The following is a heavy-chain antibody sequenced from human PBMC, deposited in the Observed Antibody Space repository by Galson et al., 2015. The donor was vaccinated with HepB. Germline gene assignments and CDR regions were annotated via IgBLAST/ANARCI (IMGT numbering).Heavy chain of an antibody. J-gene: IGHJ4*02. V-gene: IGHV3-23*01. D-gene: IGHD3-10*01. Sequence: SLRLSCAASGFTFSSYAMTWVRQAPGKGLEWVSAIDGGGSSTYYADSVKGRFTISRDNSKNTPYLQMNSLRADDTGIYYCAKDTPDRAGFVDYWGQGTLVTVSS. CDR2: IDGGGSST. CDR1: GFTFSSYA. CDR3: AKDTPDRAGFVDY.